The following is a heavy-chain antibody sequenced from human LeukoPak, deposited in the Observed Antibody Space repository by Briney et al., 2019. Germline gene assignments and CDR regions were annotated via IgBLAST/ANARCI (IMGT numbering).Heavy chain of an antibody. CDR1: GFTFGSYI. CDR3: VRVIVDDYNSRPSDY. D-gene: IGHD5-24*01. V-gene: IGHV3-48*01. CDR2: ISSGSSTI. Sequence: PGGSRRLSCAASGFTFGSYIMNWVRQAPGKGLEWVSYISSGSSTIYYADSVKGRFTISRDNAKNSLHLQVNSLRAEDTAVYYCVRVIVDDYNSRPSDYWGQGTLVTVSS. J-gene: IGHJ4*02.